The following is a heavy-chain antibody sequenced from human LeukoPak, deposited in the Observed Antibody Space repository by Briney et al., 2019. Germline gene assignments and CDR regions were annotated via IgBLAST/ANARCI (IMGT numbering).Heavy chain of an antibody. J-gene: IGHJ4*02. CDR3: ARDQTITMIVVAAYYFDY. V-gene: IGHV1-18*01. CDR2: ISAYNGNT. CDR1: GYTFTSYG. D-gene: IGHD3-22*01. Sequence: GASVKVSCKASGYTFTSYGISWVRQAPGQGLEWMGWISAYNGNTNYAQKLQGRVTMTTDTSTSTAYMELRSLRSDDTAVYYCARDQTITMIVVAAYYFDYWGQGTLVSVSS.